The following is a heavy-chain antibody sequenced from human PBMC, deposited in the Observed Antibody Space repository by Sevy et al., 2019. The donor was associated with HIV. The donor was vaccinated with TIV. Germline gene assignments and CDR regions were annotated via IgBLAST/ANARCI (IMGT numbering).Heavy chain of an antibody. CDR3: ARAGGAKDYGMDV. D-gene: IGHD3-10*01. CDR1: GGSISSYY. J-gene: IGHJ6*02. Sequence: SETLSLTCSVSGGSISSYYWSWIRQPPGKGLEWIGYIYNSGSSNYNPSLNSRVTISVDTSKNQFSLKLSFVTAADTAGYYCARAGGAKDYGMDVWGQGTTVTVSS. CDR2: IYNSGSS. V-gene: IGHV4-59*01.